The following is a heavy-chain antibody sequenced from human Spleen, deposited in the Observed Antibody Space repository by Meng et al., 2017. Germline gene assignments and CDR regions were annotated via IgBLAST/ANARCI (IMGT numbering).Heavy chain of an antibody. CDR3: ARGGHGVQLWFLY. D-gene: IGHD5-18*01. V-gene: IGHV5-51*01. Sequence: KVSCKGSGYSFTSYWIGWVRQMPGKGLEWMGIIYPGDSDTRYSPSFQGQVTTSADKSISTAYLQWSSLKASDTAMYYCARGGHGVQLWFLYWGQGTLVTVSS. CDR1: GYSFTSYW. J-gene: IGHJ4*02. CDR2: IYPGDSDT.